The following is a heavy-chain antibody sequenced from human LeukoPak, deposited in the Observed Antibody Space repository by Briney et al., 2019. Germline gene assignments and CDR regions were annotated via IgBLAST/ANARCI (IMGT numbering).Heavy chain of an antibody. J-gene: IGHJ6*03. CDR3: ARGPQYQPPPEYYYYYMDV. Sequence: SVKVSCKASGGTFSSYAISWVRQAPRQGLEWMGGIIPIFGTANYAQKFQGRVTITTDESTSTAYMELSSLRSEDTAVYYCARGPQYQPPPEYYYYYMDVWGKGTTVTVSS. V-gene: IGHV1-69*05. D-gene: IGHD2-2*01. CDR2: IIPIFGTA. CDR1: GGTFSSYA.